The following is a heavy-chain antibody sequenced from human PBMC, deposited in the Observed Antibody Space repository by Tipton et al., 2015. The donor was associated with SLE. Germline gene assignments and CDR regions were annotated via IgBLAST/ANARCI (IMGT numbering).Heavy chain of an antibody. J-gene: IGHJ5*02. CDR3: ARKGHGHYVQDNWFDP. V-gene: IGHV1-69*09. CDR2: IIPILGIA. Sequence: QLVQSGAEVKKPGSSVKVSCKASGGTFSSYTITWVRQAPGQGLEWMGRIIPILGIANFAQKFQGRVTITADKSTSTAYMELSSLRSEDTAVYYCARKGHGHYVQDNWFDPWGQGTLVTVSS. D-gene: IGHD4-17*01. CDR1: GGTFSSYT.